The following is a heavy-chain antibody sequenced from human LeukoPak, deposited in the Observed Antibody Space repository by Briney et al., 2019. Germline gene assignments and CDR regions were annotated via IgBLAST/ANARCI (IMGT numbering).Heavy chain of an antibody. J-gene: IGHJ4*02. CDR3: ARDGGCTSISCYYFDY. V-gene: IGHV1-2*02. CDR1: GYTFTSYG. D-gene: IGHD2-2*01. Sequence: ASVKVSCKASGYTFTSYGISWVRQAPGQGLECMGWIAPNSGATTYAQKFHGRVTLTWDKSIHTAYMELSGLTSDDTAVYYCARDGGCTSISCYYFDYWGQGTLVTVSS. CDR2: IAPNSGAT.